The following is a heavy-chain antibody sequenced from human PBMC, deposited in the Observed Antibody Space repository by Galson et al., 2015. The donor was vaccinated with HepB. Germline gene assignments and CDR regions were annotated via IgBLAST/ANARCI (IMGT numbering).Heavy chain of an antibody. V-gene: IGHV4-39*07. CDR2: AYYSGTA. CDR3: ARTGYIYGYPLGSHFDI. D-gene: IGHD5-18*01. Sequence: KGLEWIGIAYYSGTAYYNPSLKSRADLSVDKSKNQFSLRLTSVTAADTAIYYCARTGYIYGYPLGSHFDIWGQGVLVTVSS. J-gene: IGHJ4*02.